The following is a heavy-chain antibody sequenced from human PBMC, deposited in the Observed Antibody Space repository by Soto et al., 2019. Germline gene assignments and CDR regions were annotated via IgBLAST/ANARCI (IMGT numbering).Heavy chain of an antibody. J-gene: IGHJ4*02. D-gene: IGHD3-3*01. CDR1: GFSLSTSGVG. Sequence: QITLKESGPTLVKPTQTLTLTCTFSGFSLSTSGVGVGWIRQPPGKALEWLALLYWDDDKRYSPSLKSRLTITKDTSKNQDVLTITNLDPVDTATYYCAHSSLSDDFWSGYYPNFDYWGQGTLVTVSS. CDR3: AHSSLSDDFWSGYYPNFDY. V-gene: IGHV2-5*02. CDR2: LYWDDDK.